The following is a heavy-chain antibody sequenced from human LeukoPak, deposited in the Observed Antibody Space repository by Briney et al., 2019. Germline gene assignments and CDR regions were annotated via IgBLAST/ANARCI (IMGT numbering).Heavy chain of an antibody. CDR2: MNAGNGNT. CDR3: AREGSMVRGVGIFGFDY. J-gene: IGHJ4*02. D-gene: IGHD3-10*01. CDR1: GYTFISYA. Sequence: ASVKVSCKSSGYTFISYAMHWVRQAPGQRLEWMGWMNAGNGNTKYSQKFQGRVTITRDTSTSTAYMELSSLKSEDMAVYYRAREGSMVRGVGIFGFDYWGQGTLVTVSS. V-gene: IGHV1-3*03.